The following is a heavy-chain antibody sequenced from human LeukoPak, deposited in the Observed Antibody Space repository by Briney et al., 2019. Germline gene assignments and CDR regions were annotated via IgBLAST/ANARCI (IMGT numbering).Heavy chain of an antibody. V-gene: IGHV3-53*01. CDR3: ARVGSSSWYDVHYFDY. CDR1: GFTVSSNY. CDR2: IYSGGST. J-gene: IGHJ4*02. Sequence: GGSLRLSCAASGFTVSSNYMSWVRQAPGKGLEWVSVIYSGGSTYYADSVKGRFTISRDNSKNTLYLQMNSLRAEDTAVYYCARVGSSSWYDVHYFDYWGQGTLVTVSS. D-gene: IGHD6-13*01.